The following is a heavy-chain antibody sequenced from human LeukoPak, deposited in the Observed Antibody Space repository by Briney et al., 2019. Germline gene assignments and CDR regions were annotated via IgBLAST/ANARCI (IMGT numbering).Heavy chain of an antibody. J-gene: IGHJ6*03. Sequence: ASVKLSCKASGYTFTSYGISWVRQAPGQGLEWMGWISAYNGNTNYAQKLQGRVTMTTDTSTSTAYMELRSLRSDDTAVYYCARDSSGANYYYYYYMDVWGKGTTVTVSS. D-gene: IGHD2-15*01. CDR3: ARDSSGANYYYYYYMDV. V-gene: IGHV1-18*01. CDR1: GYTFTSYG. CDR2: ISAYNGNT.